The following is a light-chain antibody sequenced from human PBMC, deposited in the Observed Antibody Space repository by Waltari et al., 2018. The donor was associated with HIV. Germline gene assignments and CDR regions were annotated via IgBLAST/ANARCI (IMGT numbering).Light chain of an antibody. V-gene: IGLV2-11*01. Sequence: QSALTQPRSVSGSPGQSVTISCTGTSSDVGGYKFVSWYQQHPGKAPKLMIYDVSTRPSGVPDRFSGSKSGNTASLTISGLQAEDEADYHCCSYAGTYSWVFGGGTKVTFL. CDR3: CSYAGTYSWV. J-gene: IGLJ3*02. CDR2: DVS. CDR1: SSDVGGYKF.